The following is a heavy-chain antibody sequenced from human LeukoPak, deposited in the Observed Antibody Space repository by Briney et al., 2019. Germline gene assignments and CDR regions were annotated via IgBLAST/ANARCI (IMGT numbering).Heavy chain of an antibody. CDR2: FDPEDGET. V-gene: IGHV1-24*01. CDR1: GYTLTELS. Sequence: ASVKVSCKVSGYTLTELSMHWVRHAPGKGLEWMGGFDPEDGETIYAQKFQGRVTMTEDTSTDTAYMELSSLRSDDTAVYYCATLPPITGTRFGWFDPWGQGTLVTVSS. D-gene: IGHD1-7*01. CDR3: ATLPPITGTRFGWFDP. J-gene: IGHJ5*02.